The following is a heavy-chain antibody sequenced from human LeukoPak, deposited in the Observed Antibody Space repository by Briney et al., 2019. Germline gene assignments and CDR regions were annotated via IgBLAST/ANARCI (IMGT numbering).Heavy chain of an antibody. CDR1: GGSISSSNW. Sequence: SGTLSLTCAVSGGSISSSNWWSWVRQPPGKGLEWIGEIYHSGSTNYNPSLKSRVTISVDKSKNQFSLKMSSVTAADTAVYYCARLYLYDSSVFDYWGQGTLVTVSS. CDR2: IYHSGST. D-gene: IGHD3-22*01. J-gene: IGHJ4*02. V-gene: IGHV4-4*02. CDR3: ARLYLYDSSVFDY.